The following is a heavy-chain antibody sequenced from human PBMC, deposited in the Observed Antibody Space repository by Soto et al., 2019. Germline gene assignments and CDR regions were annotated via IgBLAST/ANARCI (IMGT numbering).Heavy chain of an antibody. Sequence: SETLSLTCTVPGGSISSSSYYWAWIRQPPGKGLEWIGSIYYSGSTYYNPSLKSRVTISVDTSKNQFSLKLSSVTAADTAVYYCARRDYDFWSGYYNGYYYYGMDVWGQGTTVT. J-gene: IGHJ6*02. CDR3: ARRDYDFWSGYYNGYYYYGMDV. CDR2: IYYSGST. D-gene: IGHD3-3*01. CDR1: GGSISSSSYY. V-gene: IGHV4-39*01.